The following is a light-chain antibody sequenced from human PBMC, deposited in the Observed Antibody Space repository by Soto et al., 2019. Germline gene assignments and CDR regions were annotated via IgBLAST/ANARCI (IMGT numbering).Light chain of an antibody. V-gene: IGKV3-11*01. Sequence: EIVLTQSPATLSLSPGERATLSCRASQSVGSYLAWYQQKPGQAPRLLMYDASNRATGIPARFSGSGSGTDFTLTICSLEPEDFAVYYCQQRTSWPSFTFGPGTKVDIK. CDR2: DAS. CDR1: QSVGSY. CDR3: QQRTSWPSFT. J-gene: IGKJ3*01.